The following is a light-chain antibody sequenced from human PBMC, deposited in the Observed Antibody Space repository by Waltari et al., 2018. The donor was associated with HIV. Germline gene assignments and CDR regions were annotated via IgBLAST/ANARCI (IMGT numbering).Light chain of an antibody. CDR2: AAS. V-gene: IGKV1-9*01. CDR3: QQLNIYPHT. J-gene: IGKJ2*01. Sequence: DIQLTQSPSFLSASVGDRVTITCRASQCISSYLAWYQQKPGKAPKLLSYAASTLQSGVPSRFSVSGSGTEFTLTISSLQPEDFATYYCQQLNIYPHTCGQGTKLEIK. CDR1: QCISSY.